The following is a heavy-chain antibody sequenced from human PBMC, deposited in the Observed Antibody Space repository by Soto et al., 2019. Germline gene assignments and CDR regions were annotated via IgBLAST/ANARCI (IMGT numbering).Heavy chain of an antibody. D-gene: IGHD3-3*02. V-gene: IGHV1-2*02. CDR1: GYTFSGYY. J-gene: IGHJ4*02. CDR2: INTLSGDT. CDR3: ARSLLNVILPLAY. Sequence: QVQLVQSGAEVKKPGASVKVSCKASGYTFSGYYMHWVRQAPGQGLEWMGWINTLSGDTSFPQKFQGRLAMTRDTSIDTAFMEVSRLTSDYTAIYYCARSLLNVILPLAYWGQGTLVSVSS.